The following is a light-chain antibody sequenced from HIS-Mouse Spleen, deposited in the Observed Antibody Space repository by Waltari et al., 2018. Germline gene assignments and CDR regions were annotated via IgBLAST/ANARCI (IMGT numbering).Light chain of an antibody. CDR1: SSDVGGYNY. Sequence: HSALTQPASGSGSPGQSIPISCTGTSSDVGGYNYVSWYQQHPGKAPKLIIYDLSNRPSGVSNRFSGSKSGTTASLTISGLQAEDEADYYCSSYTSSSTLVFGGGTKLTVL. V-gene: IGLV2-14*03. CDR2: DLS. CDR3: SSYTSSSTLV. J-gene: IGLJ3*02.